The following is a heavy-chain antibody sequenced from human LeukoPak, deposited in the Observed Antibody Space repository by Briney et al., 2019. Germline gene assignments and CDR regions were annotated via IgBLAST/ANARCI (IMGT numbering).Heavy chain of an antibody. D-gene: IGHD2-2*01. V-gene: IGHV1-18*01. CDR2: ISAYNGNT. J-gene: IGHJ6*02. CDR3: ARDGDCSSTSCYGDYYYYGMGV. CDR1: GYTFTSYG. Sequence: ASVKVSCKASGYTFTSYGISWVRQAPGQGLEWMGWISAYNGNTNYAQKLQGRVTMTTDTSTSTAYMELRSLRSDDTAVYYCARDGDCSSTSCYGDYYYYGMGVWGQGTTVTVSS.